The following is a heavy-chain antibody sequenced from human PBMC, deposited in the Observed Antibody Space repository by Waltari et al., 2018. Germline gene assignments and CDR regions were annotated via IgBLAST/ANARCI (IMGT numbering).Heavy chain of an antibody. CDR3: ATSIPIVGDYPSFYFDY. V-gene: IGHV1-24*01. D-gene: IGHD1-26*01. Sequence: QVQLVQSGAEVKKPGASVKVSCKVSGYTLTELSMHWVRQAPGKGLEWMGGFDPEDGETIYEQKFQGRVTMTEETSTDTAYMELSSLRSEDTAVYYCATSIPIVGDYPSFYFDYWGQGTLVTVSS. CDR2: FDPEDGET. J-gene: IGHJ4*02. CDR1: GYTLTELS.